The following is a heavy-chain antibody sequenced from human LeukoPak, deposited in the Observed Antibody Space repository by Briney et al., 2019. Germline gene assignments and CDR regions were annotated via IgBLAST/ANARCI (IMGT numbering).Heavy chain of an antibody. V-gene: IGHV4-59*01. Sequence: SETLSLTCTVSGGSISSYYWSWIRQPPGKGLEWIGYIYYSGSTNYNPSLKSRVTISVDTSKNQFSLELSSVTAADTAVYYCAGGSAFYYYGMDVWGKGTTVTVSS. CDR3: AGGSAFYYYGMDV. CDR1: GGSISSYY. D-gene: IGHD3-10*01. J-gene: IGHJ6*04. CDR2: IYYSGST.